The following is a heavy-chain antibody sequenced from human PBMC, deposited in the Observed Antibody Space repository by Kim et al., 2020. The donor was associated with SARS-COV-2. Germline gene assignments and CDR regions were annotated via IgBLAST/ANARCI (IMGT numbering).Heavy chain of an antibody. CDR1: GFTFSSYS. CDR2: IISISSYI. V-gene: IGHV3-21*01. J-gene: IGHJ3*02. CDR3: ARVFYYYGSGSYLFYSFDI. D-gene: IGHD3-10*01. Sequence: GGSLRLSCAASGFTFSSYSMNWVRQAPGKGLEWVSSIISISSYIYYADSVKGRFTISRDNSKNSLYLQMNSLRAEDTAVYYCARVFYYYGSGSYLFYSFDIWGQGTMVTVSS.